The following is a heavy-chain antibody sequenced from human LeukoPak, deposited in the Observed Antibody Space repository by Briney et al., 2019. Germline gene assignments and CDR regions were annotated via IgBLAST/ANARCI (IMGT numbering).Heavy chain of an antibody. Sequence: AHTLSLTRTVSGRFLSSRGSYWGSLRQHPGKGLEWIGHIYYSGSTYYNPSLKRRVTISEDTSKNQFALKLSSVTAADTAVYYCARVRGVISKTSFDYWGQGTLVSVSS. CDR2: IYYSGST. D-gene: IGHD3-10*01. V-gene: IGHV4-31*03. CDR3: ARVRGVISKTSFDY. CDR1: GRFLSSRGSY. J-gene: IGHJ4*02.